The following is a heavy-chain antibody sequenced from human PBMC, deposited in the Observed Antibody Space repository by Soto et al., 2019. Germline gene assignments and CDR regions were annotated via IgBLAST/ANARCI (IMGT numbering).Heavy chain of an antibody. D-gene: IGHD6-25*01. CDR2: IYYSGNT. V-gene: IGHV4-30-4*01. CDR1: GGSISNENYY. J-gene: IGHJ5*02. Sequence: SETLSLTCTVSGGSISNENYYWNWIRQPPGKGLEWIGYIYYSGNTYYNPSLQSRLTISVDTSKNQFSLKLSSVTAADTAVYYCARLYLSGQRYSSAWASHWFDPWGQGTRVTVSS. CDR3: ARLYLSGQRYSSAWASHWFDP.